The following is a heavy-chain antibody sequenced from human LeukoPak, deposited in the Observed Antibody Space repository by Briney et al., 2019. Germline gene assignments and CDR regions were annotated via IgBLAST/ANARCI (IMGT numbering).Heavy chain of an antibody. D-gene: IGHD1-1*01. Sequence: GGSLRLSCAASGFTFSSYAMHWVCQVPGKGLEWVAVISYDGSNKYYADSVKGRFTISRDNSKNTLYLQMNSLRAEDTAVYYCAINWNFDYWGQGTLVTVSS. V-gene: IGHV3-30-3*01. CDR3: AINWNFDY. CDR2: ISYDGSNK. J-gene: IGHJ4*02. CDR1: GFTFSSYA.